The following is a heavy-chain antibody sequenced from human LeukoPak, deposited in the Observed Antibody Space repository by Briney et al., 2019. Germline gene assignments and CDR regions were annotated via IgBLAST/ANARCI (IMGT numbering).Heavy chain of an antibody. D-gene: IGHD1-1*01. CDR1: GGSISSGGYY. Sequence: PSETLSLTCTVSGGSISSGGYYWSWIRQHPGKGLEWIGYIYYSGSTYYNPSLKSRVTISAVTSKNQFSLKLSSVTAADTAIYYCASGDNDPLFDYWGQGTLVTVSS. J-gene: IGHJ4*02. CDR3: ASGDNDPLFDY. V-gene: IGHV4-31*03. CDR2: IYYSGST.